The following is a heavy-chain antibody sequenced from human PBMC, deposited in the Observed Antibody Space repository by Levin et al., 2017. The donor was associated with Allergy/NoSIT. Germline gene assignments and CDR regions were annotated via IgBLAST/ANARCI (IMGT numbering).Heavy chain of an antibody. Sequence: GGSLRLSCAASGFTFSNYWMQWVRQGPGEGLVWVSSIKTDGSITIYADSVKGRFTISRDNAKNMLYLQMSSLRVEDTGVYYCARDSRWSRDYWGQGSLVIVSS. J-gene: IGHJ4*02. CDR3: ARDSRWSRDY. CDR1: GFTFSNYW. D-gene: IGHD6-19*01. V-gene: IGHV3-74*01. CDR2: IKTDGSIT.